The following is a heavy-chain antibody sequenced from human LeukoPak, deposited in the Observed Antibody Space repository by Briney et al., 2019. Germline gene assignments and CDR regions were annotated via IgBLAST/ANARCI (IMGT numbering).Heavy chain of an antibody. V-gene: IGHV3-33*01. CDR1: GFTFSSYG. CDR2: IWYDGSNK. Sequence: GGSLRLPCAASGFTFSSYGMHWVRQAPGKGLEWVAVIWYDGSNKYYADSVKGRFTISRGNSKNTLYLQMNSLRAEDTAVYYCARDATRAPYYFDYWGQGALVTVSS. CDR3: ARDATRAPYYFDY. J-gene: IGHJ4*02.